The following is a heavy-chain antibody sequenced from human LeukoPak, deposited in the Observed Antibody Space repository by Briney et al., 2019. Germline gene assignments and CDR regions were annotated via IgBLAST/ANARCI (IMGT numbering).Heavy chain of an antibody. CDR1: GYSISSGYY. D-gene: IGHD1-26*01. CDR2: IYHSGSI. J-gene: IGHJ4*02. Sequence: PSETLSLTCTVSGYSISSGYYWGWIRQPPGKGLEWIGSIYHSGSIYYNPSLKSRVAISVDTSKNQFSLKLSSVTAADTAVYYCATGGVGATDHFDYWGQGTLVTVSS. CDR3: ATGGVGATDHFDY. V-gene: IGHV4-38-2*02.